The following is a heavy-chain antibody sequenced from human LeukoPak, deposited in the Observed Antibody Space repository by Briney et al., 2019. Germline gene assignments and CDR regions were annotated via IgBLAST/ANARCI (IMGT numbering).Heavy chain of an antibody. D-gene: IGHD5-12*01. J-gene: IGHJ5*02. V-gene: IGHV3-48*04. CDR3: AKPPGLRRLDP. CDR1: GFTFSSYA. Sequence: GGSLRLSCAASGFTFSSYAMSWVRQAPGKGLEWVSYISSSGSTIYYADSVKGRFTISRDNAKNSLYLQMNSLRAGDTAVYYCAKPPGLRRLDPWGQGTLVTVSS. CDR2: ISSSGSTI.